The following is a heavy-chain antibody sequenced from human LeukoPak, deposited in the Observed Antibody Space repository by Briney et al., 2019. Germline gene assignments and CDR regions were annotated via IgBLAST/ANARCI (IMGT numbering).Heavy chain of an antibody. D-gene: IGHD6-13*01. Sequence: ASVKVSCKASGGTFGSYAISWVRQAPGQGLEWMGRIIPIFGIANYAQKFQGRVTITADKSTSTAYMELSSLRSEDTAVYYCARVGGGRIAAAGIDYWGPGTLVTVSS. V-gene: IGHV1-69*04. CDR2: IIPIFGIA. CDR1: GGTFGSYA. CDR3: ARVGGGRIAAAGIDY. J-gene: IGHJ4*02.